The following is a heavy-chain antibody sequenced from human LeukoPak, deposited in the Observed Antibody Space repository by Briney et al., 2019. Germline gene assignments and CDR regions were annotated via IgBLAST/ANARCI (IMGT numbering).Heavy chain of an antibody. D-gene: IGHD5-18*01. Sequence: SETLSLTCTVSGGSISSSSYYWGWIRQPPGKGLEWIGSIYYSGITYYNPSLKSRVTISVDTSKNQFSLKLSSVTAADTAVYYCAREGRIQLLYALDYWGQGTLVTVSS. CDR3: AREGRIQLLYALDY. V-gene: IGHV4-39*07. CDR2: IYYSGIT. J-gene: IGHJ4*02. CDR1: GGSISSSSYY.